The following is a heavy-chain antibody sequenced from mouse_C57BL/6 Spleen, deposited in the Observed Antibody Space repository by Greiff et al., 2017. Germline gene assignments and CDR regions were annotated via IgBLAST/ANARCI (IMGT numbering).Heavy chain of an antibody. CDR1: GYAFTNYL. V-gene: IGHV1-54*01. CDR2: INPGSGGT. J-gene: IGHJ3*01. Sequence: QVQLQQSGAELVRPGTSVKVSCKASGYAFTNYLIEWVKQRPGQGLEWIGVINPGSGGTNYNEKFKGKATLTADKSSSTAYMQLSSLTSEDSAVSFCARGGYYGSRGFAYWGQGTLVTVSA. CDR3: ARGGYYGSRGFAY. D-gene: IGHD1-1*01.